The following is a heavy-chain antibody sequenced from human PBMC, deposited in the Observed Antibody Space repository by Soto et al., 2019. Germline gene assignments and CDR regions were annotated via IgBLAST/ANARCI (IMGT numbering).Heavy chain of an antibody. V-gene: IGHV3-30-3*01. J-gene: IGHJ1*01. CDR3: ARESIAVAAVEIPFRTFQH. CDR1: GFTFSSYA. CDR2: ISYDGSNK. D-gene: IGHD6-19*01. Sequence: GGSLRLSCAASGFTFSSYAMHWVRQAPGKGLEWVAVISYDGSNKYYADSVKGRFTISRDNSKNTLYLQMNSLRAEDTAVYYCARESIAVAAVEIPFRTFQHWGQGTLVTVSS.